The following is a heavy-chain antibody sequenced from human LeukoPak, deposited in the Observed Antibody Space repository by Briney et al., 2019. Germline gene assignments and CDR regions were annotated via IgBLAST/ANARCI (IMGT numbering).Heavy chain of an antibody. J-gene: IGHJ3*02. CDR1: GFTFSSYG. V-gene: IGHV3-30*18. CDR2: ISCDGSNK. Sequence: GGSLRLSCAASGFTFSSYGMHWVRQAPGKGLEWVAVISCDGSNKYYADSVKGRFTISRDNSANTLYLQMNSMRDEDTAVYYCAKDTGGRYESSGYYSDAFDIWGQGTMVTVSS. CDR3: AKDTGGRYESSGYYSDAFDI. D-gene: IGHD3-22*01.